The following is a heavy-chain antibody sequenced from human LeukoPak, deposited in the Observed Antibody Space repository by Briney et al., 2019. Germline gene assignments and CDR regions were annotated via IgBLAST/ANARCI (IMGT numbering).Heavy chain of an antibody. V-gene: IGHV1-69*13. Sequence: SVKVSCKASDYTFTSYAISWVRQAPGQGLEWMGGIIPIFGTANYAQKFQGRVTITADESTSTAYMELSSLRSEDTAVYYCARNIAAAPPGDVWGKGTTVTVSS. CDR2: IIPIFGTA. J-gene: IGHJ6*04. D-gene: IGHD6-6*01. CDR3: ARNIAAAPPGDV. CDR1: DYTFTSYA.